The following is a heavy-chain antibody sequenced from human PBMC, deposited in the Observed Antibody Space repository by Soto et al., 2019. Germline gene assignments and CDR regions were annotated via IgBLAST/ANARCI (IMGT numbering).Heavy chain of an antibody. CDR1: TFVFHNYA. Sequence: PGGSLRLSCTASTFVFHNYAFTWVRQTPGKGLEWVAMISYDGSNKYHADSVKGRFTISRDNSKNTLYLEMNTLRGDDTALYYCARDLGVSYYYGMDVWGQGTTVTVSS. J-gene: IGHJ6*02. CDR2: ISYDGSNK. V-gene: IGHV3-30-3*01. D-gene: IGHD3-16*01. CDR3: ARDLGVSYYYGMDV.